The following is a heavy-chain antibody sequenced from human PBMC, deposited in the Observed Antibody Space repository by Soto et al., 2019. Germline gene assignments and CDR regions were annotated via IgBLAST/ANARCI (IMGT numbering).Heavy chain of an antibody. CDR2: IYAGGST. V-gene: IGHV3-53*02. D-gene: IGHD6-6*01. J-gene: IGHJ5*02. CDR3: ARYSSSAGWFDP. CDR1: GFSVSNNY. Sequence: VQLVETGGGLIQPGGSLRVSCAASGFSVSNNYMSWVRQAPGKGLEWVSLIYAGGSTSYADSVKGRFTISRDNSKNTLYLQMNSLRAEDTAVYYCARYSSSAGWFDPWGQGTLVTVSS.